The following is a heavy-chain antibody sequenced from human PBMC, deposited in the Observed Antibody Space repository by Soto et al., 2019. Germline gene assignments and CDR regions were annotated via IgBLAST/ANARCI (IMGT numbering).Heavy chain of an antibody. CDR3: AFRTIDYYYYGMDV. D-gene: IGHD1-1*01. Sequence: ASVKVSCKASGYTFTDYYMHWVRQAPGQGLEWMGWINPNSGGTNYAQKFQGWVTMTRDTSISTAYMELSRLRSDDTAVYYCAFRTIDYYYYGMDVWGQDTTVTVSS. CDR1: GYTFTDYY. V-gene: IGHV1-2*04. J-gene: IGHJ6*02. CDR2: INPNSGGT.